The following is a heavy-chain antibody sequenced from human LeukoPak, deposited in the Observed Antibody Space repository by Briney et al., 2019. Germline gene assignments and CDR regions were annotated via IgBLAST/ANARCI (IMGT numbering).Heavy chain of an antibody. CDR3: ARLRVAAVYYFDY. V-gene: IGHV4-59*08. J-gene: IGHJ4*02. Sequence: PSQTLSLTCTLSGHSINNYYWSWIRQPPGKGLEWIGYIYYKGSPNYNPSLNIQVTISLDTSKNQFSLKLSSVTAADTAVYFCARLRVAAVYYFDYWGQGTLVTVSS. D-gene: IGHD6-13*01. CDR2: IYYKGSP. CDR1: GHSINNYY.